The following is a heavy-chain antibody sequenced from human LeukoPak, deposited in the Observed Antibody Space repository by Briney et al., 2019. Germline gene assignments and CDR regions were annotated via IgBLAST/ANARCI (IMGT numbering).Heavy chain of an antibody. D-gene: IGHD3-10*01. CDR1: GFTLSTYW. Sequence: GGSLRLSCEVSGFTLSTYWMNWVRQAPGKGLEWVSYISSSSSTIYYADSVKGRFTISRDNAKNSLYLQMNSLRAEDTAVYYCGTGIGYIDYWGQGTLVTVSS. J-gene: IGHJ4*02. CDR2: ISSSSSTI. V-gene: IGHV3-48*01. CDR3: GTGIGYIDY.